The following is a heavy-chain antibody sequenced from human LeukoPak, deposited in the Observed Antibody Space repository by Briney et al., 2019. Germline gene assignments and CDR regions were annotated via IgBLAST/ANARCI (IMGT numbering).Heavy chain of an antibody. V-gene: IGHV3-21*01. J-gene: IGHJ3*02. CDR2: INNVASHI. Sequence: GSLRLSCAASGFTFSSSAMNWVRQAPGKGLEWVSSINNVASHIYYAHSVKGRFTISRDNAKNSLYLQMNSLSDEDTAVYYCARETGLAPDAFDIWGQGTMVTVSS. D-gene: IGHD3-10*01. CDR3: ARETGLAPDAFDI. CDR1: GFTFSSSA.